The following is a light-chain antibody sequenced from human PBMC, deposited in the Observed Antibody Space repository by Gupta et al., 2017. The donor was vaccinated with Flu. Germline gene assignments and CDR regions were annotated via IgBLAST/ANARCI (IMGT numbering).Light chain of an antibody. CDR2: SNS. CDR3: QSYDSSLSGGV. CDR1: SSNIGAGYD. J-gene: IGLJ2*01. V-gene: IGLV1-40*01. Sequence: VTISCTGSSSNIGAGYDVHWYQQLPGTAPKLLIYSNSNRPSGVPDRFSGSKSGTSASLAITGLQAEDEADYYCQSYDSSLSGGVFGGGTKLTVL.